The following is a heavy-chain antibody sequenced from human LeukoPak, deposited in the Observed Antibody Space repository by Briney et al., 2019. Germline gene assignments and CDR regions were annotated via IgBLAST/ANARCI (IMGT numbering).Heavy chain of an antibody. D-gene: IGHD4-17*01. Sequence: PGGSLRLSCAASGFTVSSEYMSWVRQAPGKGLEWVSVIYSGGSTYYADSVKGRFTISRDNSKNTLYLQMNSLRAEDTAVYYCAKFSEDVYGDFPDYWGQGTLVTVSS. J-gene: IGHJ4*02. V-gene: IGHV3-66*02. CDR2: IYSGGST. CDR3: AKFSEDVYGDFPDY. CDR1: GFTVSSEY.